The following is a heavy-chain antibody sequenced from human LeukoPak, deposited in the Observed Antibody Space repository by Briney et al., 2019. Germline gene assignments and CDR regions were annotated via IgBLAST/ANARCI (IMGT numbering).Heavy chain of an antibody. V-gene: IGHV4-30-4*08. CDR2: IYYSGST. CDR1: GGSFSGYY. D-gene: IGHD5-18*01. CDR3: ARDGYSYGYGWYFDL. Sequence: SETLSLTCAVYGGSFSGYYWSWIRQPPGKGLEWIGYIYYSGSTYYNPSLKSRVTISVDTSKNQFSLKLSSVTAADTAVYYCARDGYSYGYGWYFDLWGRGTLVTVSS. J-gene: IGHJ2*01.